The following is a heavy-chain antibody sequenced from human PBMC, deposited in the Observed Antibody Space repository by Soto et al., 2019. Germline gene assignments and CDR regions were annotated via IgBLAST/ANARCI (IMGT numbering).Heavy chain of an antibody. V-gene: IGHV5-51*01. CDR2: IYPDDYDT. J-gene: IGHJ6*02. D-gene: IGHD3-3*01. CDR3: ARHRQVYDFWSGYSSSYGMDV. Sequence: GESLKISCKGSGYSFTSYWIGWVRQMPGKGVEWMGIIYPDDYDTRYSPSFQGQVTISADKSIRTAYLQWSSLKAAATAMYYCARHRQVYDFWSGYSSSYGMDVWGQGTTVTVSS. CDR1: GYSFTSYW.